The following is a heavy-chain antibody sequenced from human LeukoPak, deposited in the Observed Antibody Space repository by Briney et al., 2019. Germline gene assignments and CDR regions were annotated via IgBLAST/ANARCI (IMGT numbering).Heavy chain of an antibody. J-gene: IGHJ4*02. Sequence: GGSLRLSCAASGFTFSSYWMSWVRQAPGKGLEWVSGISWSSGSIGYADSVKGRFTIYRDNAKDSLYLQMNSLRAEDTALYYCAKTTVVAATRGFDYWGQGTLVTVSS. CDR2: ISWSSGSI. D-gene: IGHD2-15*01. CDR3: AKTTVVAATRGFDY. CDR1: GFTFSSYW. V-gene: IGHV3-9*01.